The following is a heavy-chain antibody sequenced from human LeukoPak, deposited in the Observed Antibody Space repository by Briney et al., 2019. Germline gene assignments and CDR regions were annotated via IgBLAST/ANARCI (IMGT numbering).Heavy chain of an antibody. CDR3: ARQVGASDFDY. J-gene: IGHJ4*02. CDR2: ISGSGGST. Sequence: GGSLRLSCAVFGITLSNYGMSWVRQAPGKGLEWVAGISGSGGSTIYADSVKGRFTISRDNPKNTLYLQMNSLRAEDTALYYCARQVGASDFDYWGQGTLVTVSS. V-gene: IGHV3-23*01. CDR1: GITLSNYG. D-gene: IGHD1-26*01.